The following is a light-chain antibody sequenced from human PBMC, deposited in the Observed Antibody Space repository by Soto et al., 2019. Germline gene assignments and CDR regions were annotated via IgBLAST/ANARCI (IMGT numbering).Light chain of an antibody. CDR2: EVT. V-gene: IGLV2-14*01. Sequence: QSVLTQPASVSGSPGQWITISCIGTSSDVGAYNYVSWYQRHPGRAPKLMIYEVTTRPSGVSNRFSGSKSGNTASLTISGLQAEDEADYFCSSYTSTNTLVFGTGTKVTVL. CDR1: SSDVGAYNY. J-gene: IGLJ1*01. CDR3: SSYTSTNTLV.